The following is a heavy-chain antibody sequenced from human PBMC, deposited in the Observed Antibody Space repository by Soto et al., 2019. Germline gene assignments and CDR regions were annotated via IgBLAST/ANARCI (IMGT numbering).Heavy chain of an antibody. J-gene: IGHJ5*02. Sequence: ASVKVSCKASGYTFTSYDINWVRQATGQGLEWMGWMNTNSGNTGYAQKFQGRVTMTRNTSISTAYMELSSLRSEDTAMYYCAGGATAYGSGSLGPWGQGTLVTVSS. D-gene: IGHD3-10*01. V-gene: IGHV1-8*01. CDR3: AGGATAYGSGSLGP. CDR1: GYTFTSYD. CDR2: MNTNSGNT.